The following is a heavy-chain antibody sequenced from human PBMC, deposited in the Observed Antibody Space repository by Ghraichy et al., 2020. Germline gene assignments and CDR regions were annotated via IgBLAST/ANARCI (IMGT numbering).Heavy chain of an antibody. CDR3: AKFLSGAPYYGMDV. D-gene: IGHD2/OR15-2a*01. CDR2: ISYNGGTT. Sequence: GGSLRLSCLASGFTFSTHAMHWVRQAPGKGLEYVSAISYNGGTTYYANFLKGRFTISRDNSKNTLYLQMGSLRAEDTAVYYCAKFLSGAPYYGMDVWGQGTMVTVSS. J-gene: IGHJ6*02. CDR1: GFTFSTHA. V-gene: IGHV3-64*01.